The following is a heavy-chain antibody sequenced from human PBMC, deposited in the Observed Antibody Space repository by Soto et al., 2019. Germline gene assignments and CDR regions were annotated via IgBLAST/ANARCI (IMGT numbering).Heavy chain of an antibody. CDR2: IKQDGSEK. Sequence: GGSRRLSCAASGFTFSSYWMSWVRQAPGKGLEWVANIKQDGSEKYYVDSVKGRFTISRDNAKNSLYLQMNSLRAEDTAVYYCARGPYNWNYKILFDYWGQGTLVTVSS. CDR3: ARGPYNWNYKILFDY. CDR1: GFTFSSYW. J-gene: IGHJ4*02. D-gene: IGHD1-7*01. V-gene: IGHV3-7*03.